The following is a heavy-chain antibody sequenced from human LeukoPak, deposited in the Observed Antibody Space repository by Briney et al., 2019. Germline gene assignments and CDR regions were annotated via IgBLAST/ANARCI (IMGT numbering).Heavy chain of an antibody. Sequence: ASVKVSCKASGYTFTGYYMHWVRQAPGQGLEWMGIINPSGGSTSYAQKFQGRVTMTRDTSTSTVYMELSSLRSEDTAVYYCARDYYDSSGYYYVAGYWGQGTLVTVSS. J-gene: IGHJ4*02. D-gene: IGHD3-22*01. CDR1: GYTFTGYY. CDR3: ARDYYDSSGYYYVAGY. CDR2: INPSGGST. V-gene: IGHV1-46*01.